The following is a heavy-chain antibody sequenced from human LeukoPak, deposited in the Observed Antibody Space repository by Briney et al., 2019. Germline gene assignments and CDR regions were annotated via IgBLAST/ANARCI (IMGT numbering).Heavy chain of an antibody. D-gene: IGHD6-13*01. Sequence: GGSLRLSCAASGFTFSSYGMHWVRQAPGKGLEWVALISYDGSDIYYADSVKGRFTISRDNSKNTLYLQMNSLRAEDTAVYYCAKDRYSGLNTIDYWGQGTLVTVSS. CDR2: ISYDGSDI. V-gene: IGHV3-30*18. CDR1: GFTFSSYG. CDR3: AKDRYSGLNTIDY. J-gene: IGHJ4*02.